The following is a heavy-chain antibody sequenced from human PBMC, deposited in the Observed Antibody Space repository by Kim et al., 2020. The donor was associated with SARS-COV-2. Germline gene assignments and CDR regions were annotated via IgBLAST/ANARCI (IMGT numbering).Heavy chain of an antibody. J-gene: IGHJ4*02. D-gene: IGHD3-10*01. V-gene: IGHV4-34*01. Sequence: LKSRVTISLDTSKNQFSLKLSSVTAADTAVYYCARSRGYSGSGTYSIDYWGQGTLVTVSS. CDR3: ARSRGYSGSGTYSIDY.